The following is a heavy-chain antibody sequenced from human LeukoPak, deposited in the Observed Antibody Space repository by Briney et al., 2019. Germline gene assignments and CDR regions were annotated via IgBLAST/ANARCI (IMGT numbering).Heavy chain of an antibody. D-gene: IGHD3-22*01. CDR2: ISTYNENT. Sequence: ASVKVSCKASGYTFIRYGISWVRQAPGQGLEWMGWISTYNENTNYVQKLQGRVTMTTDTSTSTAYMELRNLRSDDTAVYYCARRTDYYDSSGYYYFDYWGQGTLVTVSS. J-gene: IGHJ4*02. CDR3: ARRTDYYDSSGYYYFDY. V-gene: IGHV1-18*01. CDR1: GYTFIRYG.